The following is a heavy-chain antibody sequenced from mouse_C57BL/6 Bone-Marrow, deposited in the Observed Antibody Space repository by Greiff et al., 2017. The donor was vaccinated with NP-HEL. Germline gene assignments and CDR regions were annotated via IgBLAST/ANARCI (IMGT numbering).Heavy chain of an antibody. V-gene: IGHV5-6*02. CDR2: ISSGGSYT. CDR1: GFTFSSYG. Sequence: EVKLVESGGDLVKPGGSLKLSCAASGFTFSSYGMSWVRQTPDKRLEWVATISSGGSYTYYPDSVKGRFTISRDNAKNTLYLQMSSLKSEDTAMYYWARLPYYFDYWGQGTTLTVSS. CDR3: ARLPYYFDY. J-gene: IGHJ2*01.